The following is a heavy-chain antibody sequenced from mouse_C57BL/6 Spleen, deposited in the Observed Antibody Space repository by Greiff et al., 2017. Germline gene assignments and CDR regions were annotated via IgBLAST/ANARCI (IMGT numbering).Heavy chain of an antibody. CDR1: GFTFSSYA. D-gene: IGHD1-1*01. CDR3: ARAFITTVVSGAMDY. CDR2: ISDGGSYT. Sequence: EVKLMESGGGLVKPGGSLKLSCAASGFTFSSYAMSWVRQTPEKRLEWVATISDGGSYTYYPDNVKGRFTITRDNAKNNLYLQMSHLMSEDTAMYYCARAFITTVVSGAMDYWGQGTSVTVSA. V-gene: IGHV5-4*03. J-gene: IGHJ4*01.